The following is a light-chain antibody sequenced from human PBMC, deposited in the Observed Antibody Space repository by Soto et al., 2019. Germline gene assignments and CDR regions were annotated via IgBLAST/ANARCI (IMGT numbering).Light chain of an antibody. Sequence: QSVLTQPPSASGTPGQRVTISCSGSSSNIGSNSVYWYQQLPGTAPKLLIFKNSQRPSGVPDRFSGSKSGTSASLAVSGLGWGVGADYSCAAWDERLGGFLFGPGTKVPFL. V-gene: IGLV1-47*01. J-gene: IGLJ1*01. CDR1: SSNIGSNS. CDR3: AAWDERLGGFL. CDR2: KNS.